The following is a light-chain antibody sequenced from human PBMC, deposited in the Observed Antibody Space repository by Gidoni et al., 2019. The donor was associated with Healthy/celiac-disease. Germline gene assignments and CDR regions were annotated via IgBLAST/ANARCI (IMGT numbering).Light chain of an antibody. CDR1: QSISSY. CDR3: QQSYSKEGWT. CDR2: AAS. J-gene: IGKJ1*01. Sequence: LPVTQSPSSLPASVGDRVNITCRDSQSISSYLNWYHQKPGKAPKLLIYAASSLPSGVPSRFSGSGSGTDFTLTISSLQPEDFATYYCQQSYSKEGWTFGQGTKVEIK. V-gene: IGKV1-39*01.